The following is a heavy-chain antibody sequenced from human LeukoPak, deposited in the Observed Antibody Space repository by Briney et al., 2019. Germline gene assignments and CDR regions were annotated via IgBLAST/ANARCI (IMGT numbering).Heavy chain of an antibody. Sequence: SETLSLTCTVSGGTISSSSYYWGWIRQPPGKGLEWIGSIYYSGSAYYNPSLKSRLTISVDTSKNQFSLKLSSVTAADTAVYYCARHSPAFDYWGQGTLVTVSS. J-gene: IGHJ4*02. CDR2: IYYSGSA. CDR3: ARHSPAFDY. CDR1: GGTISSSSYY. V-gene: IGHV4-39*01.